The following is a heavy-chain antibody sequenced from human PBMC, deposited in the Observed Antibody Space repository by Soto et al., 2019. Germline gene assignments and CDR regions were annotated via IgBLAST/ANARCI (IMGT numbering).Heavy chain of an antibody. V-gene: IGHV3-7*05. D-gene: IGHD2-21*02. J-gene: IGHJ6*02. CDR1: GITFSTYG. Sequence: GGPLRLSCVVSGITFSTYGSHWVRKEQGKGLVWVAHIKQDGSAKYYGDSVKGRFTISRDNAKNSLFLQMNSLRAEDTALYYCARVSAYGDSGLVGYFYGMDVWGQGTTVTVSS. CDR2: IKQDGSAK. CDR3: ARVSAYGDSGLVGYFYGMDV.